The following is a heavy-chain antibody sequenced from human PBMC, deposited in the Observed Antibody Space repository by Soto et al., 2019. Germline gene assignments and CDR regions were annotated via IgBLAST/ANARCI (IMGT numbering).Heavy chain of an antibody. Sequence: QVKLVQSGAEVKKPGASVKVSCKTSGDTFTSYEINWVRQATGQGLEWLGWMNPKTGKTGYGQKFQGRVTMTRITSIRTAFMELSGLRFEDTAVYYCARGPMTTESYYYYGMDVWGQGTTVTVSS. CDR2: MNPKTGKT. CDR1: GDTFTSYE. D-gene: IGHD4-17*01. V-gene: IGHV1-8*01. CDR3: ARGPMTTESYYYYGMDV. J-gene: IGHJ6*02.